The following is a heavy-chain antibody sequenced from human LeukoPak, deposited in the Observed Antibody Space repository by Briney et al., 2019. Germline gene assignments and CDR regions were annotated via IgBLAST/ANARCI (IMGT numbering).Heavy chain of an antibody. CDR3: ARDPPRHYCSSTSCHIDY. D-gene: IGHD2-2*02. CDR2: INPSGGST. Sequence: GASVKLSCKASGYTFTSYYMHWVRQAPRQALEWMGMINPSGGSTSYGQKFQGRVTMTRATSTSTVYMELSSLRSEDTAVYYCARDPPRHYCSSTSCHIDYWGQGALVTVSS. V-gene: IGHV1-46*01. CDR1: GYTFTSYY. J-gene: IGHJ4*02.